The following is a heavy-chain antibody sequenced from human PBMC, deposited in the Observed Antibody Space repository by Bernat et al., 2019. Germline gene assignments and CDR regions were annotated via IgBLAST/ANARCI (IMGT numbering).Heavy chain of an antibody. CDR2: IRNKPNSYTT. J-gene: IGHJ4*02. CDR3: VRDAGYCSGGSCYNLFDS. D-gene: IGHD2-15*01. Sequence: EVQLVESGGGLVQPGGSLRLSCAASGSTFSDHYMDWVRQAPGKGLEWISRIRNKPNSYTTEYAASVKGRLTISRDDSKNSLYLQMNSLKTEDTAVYYCVRDAGYCSGGSCYNLFDSWGQGTLVTVSS. V-gene: IGHV3-72*01. CDR1: GSTFSDHY.